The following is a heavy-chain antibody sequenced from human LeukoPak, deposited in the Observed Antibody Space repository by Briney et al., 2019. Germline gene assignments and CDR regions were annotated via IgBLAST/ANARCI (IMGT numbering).Heavy chain of an antibody. CDR3: AREAWFDP. Sequence: PGGSLRLSCVASGFTLSSYSMNWVRQAPGKGLEWVSVINSTSSYIRYAESVKGRFTISRDNAKNSLFLEMKSLRAEDTAVYYCAREAWFDPWGQGTLVTVSS. CDR1: GFTLSSYS. CDR2: INSTSSYI. V-gene: IGHV3-21*06. J-gene: IGHJ5*02.